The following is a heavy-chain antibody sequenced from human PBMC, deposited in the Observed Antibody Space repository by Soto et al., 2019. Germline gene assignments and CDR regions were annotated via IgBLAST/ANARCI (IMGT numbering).Heavy chain of an antibody. CDR3: GREGGYSRGWYDY. J-gene: IGHJ4*02. Sequence: QVQLVESGGGVVQPGRSLRLSCAASGFTFSSYGMHWVRQAPGKGLEWVAVIWYDGSNKYYADSVKGRFTISRDNSKNPLYLQMNSLRAGDTAVYYCGREGGYSRGWYDYGGQGTLVTVSS. CDR2: IWYDGSNK. V-gene: IGHV3-33*01. D-gene: IGHD6-19*01. CDR1: GFTFSSYG.